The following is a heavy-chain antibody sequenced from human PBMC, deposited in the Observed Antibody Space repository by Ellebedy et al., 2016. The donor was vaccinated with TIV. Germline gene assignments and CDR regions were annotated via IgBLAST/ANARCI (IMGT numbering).Heavy chain of an antibody. CDR3: ARTVRGFLGPWFDP. J-gene: IGHJ5*02. CDR2: MNPNSGNT. CDR1: GGTFSSYA. V-gene: IGHV1-8*02. Sequence: ASVKVSCXASGGTFSSYAISWVRQAPGQGLEWMGWMNPNSGNTGYAQKFQGRVTMTRNTSISTAYMELSSLRSEDTAVYYCARTVRGFLGPWFDPWGQGTLVTVSS. D-gene: IGHD5-12*01.